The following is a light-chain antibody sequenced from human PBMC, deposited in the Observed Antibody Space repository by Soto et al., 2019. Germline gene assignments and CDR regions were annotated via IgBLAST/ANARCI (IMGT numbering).Light chain of an antibody. V-gene: IGKV1-6*01. CDR1: QGIRND. CDR2: PVS. Sequence: AIPMTQSPSSLSASVGDRVTITCRASQGIRNDLGWYQQKPGKAPKLLIYPVSTLQSGVPSRFSASGSGTYFTLTITSLQPEDFATYYCQQSYSSPRTFGPGTKVNI. J-gene: IGKJ1*01. CDR3: QQSYSSPRT.